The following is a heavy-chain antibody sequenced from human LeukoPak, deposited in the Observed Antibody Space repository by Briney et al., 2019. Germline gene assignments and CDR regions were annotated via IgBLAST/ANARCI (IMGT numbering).Heavy chain of an antibody. J-gene: IGHJ4*02. CDR2: ISGSGGST. D-gene: IGHD1-26*01. CDR1: GFTFSSYA. CDR3: AKSPQKVGATYFDY. Sequence: PGGSLRLSCAASGFTFSSYAMSWVRQAPGKGLEWVSGISGSGGSTYYADSVKGRFTISRDNSKNTLYLQMNGLRAEDTAVYYCAKSPQKVGATYFDYWGQGTLVTVSS. V-gene: IGHV3-23*01.